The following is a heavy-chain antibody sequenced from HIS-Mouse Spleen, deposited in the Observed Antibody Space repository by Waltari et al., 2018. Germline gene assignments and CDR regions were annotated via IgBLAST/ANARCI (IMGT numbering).Heavy chain of an antibody. CDR3: AREPHYGGNSHFDY. D-gene: IGHD4-17*01. CDR1: GFTFSSYW. V-gene: IGHV3-7*01. CDR2: IKQDGSEK. J-gene: IGHJ4*02. Sequence: EVQLVESGGGLVQPGGSLRLSCAASGFTFSSYWMSWVRQAPGKGLEWGDNIKQDGSEKYYVDSVKGRFTIARDNAKNSLYLQMNSLRAEDTAVYYCAREPHYGGNSHFDYWGQGTLVTVSS.